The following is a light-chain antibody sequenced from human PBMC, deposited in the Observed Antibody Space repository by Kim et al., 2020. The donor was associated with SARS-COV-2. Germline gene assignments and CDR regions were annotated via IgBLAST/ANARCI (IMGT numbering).Light chain of an antibody. J-gene: IGKJ1*01. CDR1: QSVSSY. Sequence: LSLSPGERSTLSCRASQSVSSYLAWYQQKPGQAPRLLIYDASNRATGIPARFSGSGSGTDFTLTISSLEPEDFAVYYCQQRSNWPTFGQGTKVDIK. V-gene: IGKV3-11*01. CDR3: QQRSNWPT. CDR2: DAS.